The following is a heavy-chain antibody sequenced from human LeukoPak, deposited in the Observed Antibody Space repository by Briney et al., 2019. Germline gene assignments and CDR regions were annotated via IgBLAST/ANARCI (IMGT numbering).Heavy chain of an antibody. V-gene: IGHV3-11*03. D-gene: IGHD6-13*01. CDR1: GFSFSDYY. J-gene: IGHJ5*02. Sequence: PGGSLRLSCVVSGFSFSDYYMSWIRQAPGKGLEWLSYIDGSSTFTNYADSVKGRFTISRDNAKNSLYLQMNSLRAEDSAVYYCARTLVAAPGTKGGPWGRGTLVTVPS. CDR3: ARTLVAAPGTKGGP. CDR2: IDGSSTFT.